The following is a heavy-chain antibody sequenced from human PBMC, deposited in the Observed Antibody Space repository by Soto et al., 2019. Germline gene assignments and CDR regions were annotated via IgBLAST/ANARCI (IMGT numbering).Heavy chain of an antibody. CDR1: GGYISSYY. J-gene: IGHJ4*02. D-gene: IGHD3-10*01. CDR2: SYYRGST. V-gene: IGHV4-59*08. CDR3: ARHNYGSGSTYFDY. Sequence: QVQRQESGPGLLRPSETLSLTCTVSGGYISSYYWSWIRQPPGKGLEWIGYSYYRGSTNYNPSLKSRVTISVDTSKTQFSLKLNSMTAADKAVYYCARHNYGSGSTYFDYWGQGTLVTVSS.